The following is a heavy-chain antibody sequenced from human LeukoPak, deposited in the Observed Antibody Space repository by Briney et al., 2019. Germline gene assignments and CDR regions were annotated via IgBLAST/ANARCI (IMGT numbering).Heavy chain of an antibody. CDR1: GGTFSSYA. CDR2: IIPIFGKA. D-gene: IGHD5-24*01. V-gene: IGHV1-69*05. Sequence: GASVKLSCTASGGTFSSYAISWVRQAPGQGLEWMGGIIPIFGKANYAQKFQGRVTITTDESTSTAYMELSSLRSEDTAVYYCARAKSEDGYNSDWGQGTLVTVSS. CDR3: ARAKSEDGYNSD. J-gene: IGHJ4*02.